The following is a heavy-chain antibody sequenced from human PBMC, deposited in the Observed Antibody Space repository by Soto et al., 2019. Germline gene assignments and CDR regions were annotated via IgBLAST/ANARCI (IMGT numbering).Heavy chain of an antibody. Sequence: PSETLSLTCAVYGGFLSESYWTWIRQPPGKGLEWIGEINHVGGTNYNPSLKSRVTMSVDTSQNQFSLRLISVTAADTAMYFCVRIRYQLPSSVLWLDPRCKGTPVTVSS. CDR3: VRIRYQLPSSVLWLDP. CDR2: INHVGGT. CDR1: GGFLSESY. D-gene: IGHD3-16*01. J-gene: IGHJ5*02. V-gene: IGHV4-34*01.